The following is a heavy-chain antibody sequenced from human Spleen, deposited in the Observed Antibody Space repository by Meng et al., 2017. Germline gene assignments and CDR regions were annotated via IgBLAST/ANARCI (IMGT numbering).Heavy chain of an antibody. CDR1: GFTFSSYA. Sequence: GESLKISCAASGFTFSSYAMHWVRQAPGKGLEWVSAISGSGGSTYYADSVKGRFTISRDNSKNTLYLQMNSLRAEDTAVYYCAKTTYYYDSSGYYYVFTGTTWYFDYWGQGTLVTVSS. D-gene: IGHD3-22*01. V-gene: IGHV3-23*01. J-gene: IGHJ4*02. CDR3: AKTTYYYDSSGYYYVFTGTTWYFDY. CDR2: ISGSGGST.